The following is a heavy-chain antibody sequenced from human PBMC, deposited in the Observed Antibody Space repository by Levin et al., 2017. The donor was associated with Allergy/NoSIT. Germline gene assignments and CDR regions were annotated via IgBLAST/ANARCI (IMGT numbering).Heavy chain of an antibody. CDR1: GYTFTSYD. CDR3: ARVIGCSSTSCPYYYYGMDV. V-gene: IGHV1-8*01. J-gene: IGHJ6*02. CDR2: MNPNSGNT. D-gene: IGHD2-2*01. Sequence: GASVKVSCKASGYTFTSYDINWVRQATGQGLEWMGWMNPNSGNTGYAQKFQGRVTMTRNTSISTAYMELSSLRSEDTAVYYCARVIGCSSTSCPYYYYGMDVWGQGTTVTVSS.